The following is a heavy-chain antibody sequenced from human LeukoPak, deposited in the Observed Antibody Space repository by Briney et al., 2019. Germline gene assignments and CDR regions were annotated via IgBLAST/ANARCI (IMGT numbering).Heavy chain of an antibody. Sequence: SETLSLTCTVSGGSISSSSYYWGWIRQPPGKGLEWIGSIYYSGSTYYNPSLKSRLTISVDTSKNQFSLKLSSVTAADTAVYYCARGIAVAGTGSYWGQGTLVTVSS. CDR2: IYYSGST. CDR1: GGSISSSSYY. V-gene: IGHV4-39*01. CDR3: ARGIAVAGTGSY. J-gene: IGHJ4*02. D-gene: IGHD6-19*01.